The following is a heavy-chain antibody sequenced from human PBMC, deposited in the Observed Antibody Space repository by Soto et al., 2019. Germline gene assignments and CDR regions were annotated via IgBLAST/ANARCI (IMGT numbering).Heavy chain of an antibody. CDR2: INAGNGNT. Sequence: ASVKVSCKASGYTFTSYAMHWVRQAPGQRLEWMGWINAGNGNTKYSQKFQGRVTITRDTSASTDYMELSSLRSEDTAVYYCARDLGGLYDYVWGSYRYSGYFDYWGQGTLVTVSS. J-gene: IGHJ4*02. CDR3: ARDLGGLYDYVWGSYRYSGYFDY. V-gene: IGHV1-3*01. D-gene: IGHD3-16*02. CDR1: GYTFTSYA.